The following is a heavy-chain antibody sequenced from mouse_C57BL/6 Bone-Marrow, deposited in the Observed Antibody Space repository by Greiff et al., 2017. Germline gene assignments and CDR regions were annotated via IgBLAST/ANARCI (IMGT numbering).Heavy chain of an antibody. CDR2: ISDGGSYT. D-gene: IGHD3-2*02. V-gene: IGHV5-4*01. Sequence: EVQGVESGGGLVKPGGSLKLSCAASGFTFSSYAMSWVRQTPEKRLEWVATISDGGSYTYYPDNVKGRFTISRDNAKNNLYLQMSHLKSEDTAMYYCARERDSSGFAYWGQGTLVTVSA. CDR3: ARERDSSGFAY. J-gene: IGHJ3*01. CDR1: GFTFSSYA.